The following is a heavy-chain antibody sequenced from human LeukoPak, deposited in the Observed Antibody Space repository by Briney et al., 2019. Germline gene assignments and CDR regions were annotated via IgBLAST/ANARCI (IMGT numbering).Heavy chain of an antibody. V-gene: IGHV3-11*01. D-gene: IGHD3-9*01. CDR1: GFTFSDYY. J-gene: IGHJ5*02. CDR3: AKGGVTYYDILTFDP. CDR2: ISSSGSTI. Sequence: PGGSLRLSCAASGFTFSDYYMSWIRQAPGKGLEWVSYISSSGSTIYYADSVKGRFTISRDNSKNTLYLQMNSLRAEDTAVYYCAKGGVTYYDILTFDPWGQGTRVTVSS.